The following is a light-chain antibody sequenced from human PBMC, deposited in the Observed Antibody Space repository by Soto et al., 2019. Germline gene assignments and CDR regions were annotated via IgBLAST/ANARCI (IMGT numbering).Light chain of an antibody. Sequence: QSVLTQPASVSGSPGQSITISCTGTSSDVGAYNSVSWYQQHPGKAPKLIIYDVSTRPSVISDRFSGSKSGNTASLTISGLQAEDESDYYCSSYTTSVTYVFGTGTKLTVL. J-gene: IGLJ1*01. CDR2: DVS. CDR1: SSDVGAYNS. CDR3: SSYTTSVTYV. V-gene: IGLV2-14*01.